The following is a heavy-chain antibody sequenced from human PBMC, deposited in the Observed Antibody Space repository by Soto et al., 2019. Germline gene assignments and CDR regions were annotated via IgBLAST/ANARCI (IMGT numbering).Heavy chain of an antibody. CDR1: GFTFSSYW. D-gene: IGHD4-17*01. J-gene: IGHJ3*02. CDR2: INSDGSST. CDR3: ANTVTADAFDI. Sequence: HPGGSLSLSCAASGFTFSSYWMHWVRQAPGKGLVWVSRINSDGSSTNYADSVKGRFTISRDNAKNSLYLQMNSLRAEDTAVYYCANTVTADAFDIWGQGTMVTVSS. V-gene: IGHV3-74*01.